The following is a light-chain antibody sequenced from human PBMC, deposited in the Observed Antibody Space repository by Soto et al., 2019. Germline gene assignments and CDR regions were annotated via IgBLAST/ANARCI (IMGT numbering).Light chain of an antibody. CDR1: SSDVGGYNY. V-gene: IGLV2-14*01. Sequence: QSVLTQPASVSGSPGQSITISCTGTSSDVGGYNYVSWYQQHPGKAPKLMIYDVSNRPSGVSNRFSGSKSGNTASLTISWLQAEDEADYYCSSYTSSSTRLLVFGTGTKVTVL. CDR3: SSYTSSSTRLLV. CDR2: DVS. J-gene: IGLJ1*01.